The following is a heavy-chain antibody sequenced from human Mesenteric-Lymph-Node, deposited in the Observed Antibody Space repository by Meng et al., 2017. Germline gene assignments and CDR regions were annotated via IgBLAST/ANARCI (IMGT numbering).Heavy chain of an antibody. J-gene: IGHJ4*02. CDR2: INNDGRST. CDR1: GFTFSSYV. CDR3: ARNYDGGVDY. Sequence: EVQLVESGGGLVQSGGSRRLSCAASGFTFSSYVMYWVRQAPGKGLEWVSRINNDGRSTGYADSVKGRFTISRENAKNTLYLQMNSLRAEDTAVYYCARNYDGGVDYWGQGTLVTVSS. V-gene: IGHV3-74*01. D-gene: IGHD4-23*01.